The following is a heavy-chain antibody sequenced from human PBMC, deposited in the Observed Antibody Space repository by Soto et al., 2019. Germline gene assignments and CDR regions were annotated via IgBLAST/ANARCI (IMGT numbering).Heavy chain of an antibody. J-gene: IGHJ4*02. CDR3: TKVKKKYRTTSGVDFGS. CDR1: GFTFDEYT. CDR2: ISWDGGTT. V-gene: IGHV3-43*01. Sequence: EVLLEESGGAVVQPGGSLRVSCVASGFTFDEYTMHWVRQAPGKGLEWISLISWDGGTTYYADSVKGRFTISRDTGNNSLCLQMDSLRAEDTALYYCTKVKKKYRTTSGVDFGSWGQGTLVTVSS. D-gene: IGHD6-6*01.